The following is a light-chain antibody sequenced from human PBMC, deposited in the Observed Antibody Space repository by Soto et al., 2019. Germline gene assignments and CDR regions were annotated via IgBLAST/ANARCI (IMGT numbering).Light chain of an antibody. Sequence: DIQMTQSPSSLSASVGDRVTITCRASQSISNYLNWYQQKPGKAPKLLSYTVSSLQSGVPSRFSGSGSRTDFTLTISSLQPEDFATYYCQQSYSTPLTFGGGTNVEIK. CDR2: TVS. V-gene: IGKV1-39*01. J-gene: IGKJ4*01. CDR3: QQSYSTPLT. CDR1: QSISNY.